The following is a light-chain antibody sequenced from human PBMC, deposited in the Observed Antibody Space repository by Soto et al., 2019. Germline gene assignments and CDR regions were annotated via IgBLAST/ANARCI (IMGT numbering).Light chain of an antibody. CDR2: DVS. J-gene: IGLJ2*01. Sequence: ALTQPASVSGSPGQSITISCTGTSSDVGGYNYVSWYQQHPGKAPKLMIYDVSNRPSGVSNRFSGSKSGNTASLTISGLQAEDEADYYCSSYTSSSTLGGVFGGGTKLTVL. V-gene: IGLV2-14*01. CDR1: SSDVGGYNY. CDR3: SSYTSSSTLGGV.